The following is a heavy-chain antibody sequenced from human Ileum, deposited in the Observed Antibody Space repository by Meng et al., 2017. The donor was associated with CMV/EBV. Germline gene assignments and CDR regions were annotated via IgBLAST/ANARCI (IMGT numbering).Heavy chain of an antibody. CDR2: INPDTGSVT. J-gene: IGHJ4*02. CDR3: TQTSGLNCRSGSCYSFDY. CDR1: GYAFTGYY. D-gene: IGHD2-15*01. V-gene: IGHV1-2*02. Sequence: ASVKVSCKASGYAFTGYYMHWVRLAPGQGLEWMGWINPDTGSVTNSAQKFHGRVTVTSDTSMSTAYMELSSLRSDDTAVYYCTQTSGLNCRSGSCYSFDYWGQGTLVTVSS.